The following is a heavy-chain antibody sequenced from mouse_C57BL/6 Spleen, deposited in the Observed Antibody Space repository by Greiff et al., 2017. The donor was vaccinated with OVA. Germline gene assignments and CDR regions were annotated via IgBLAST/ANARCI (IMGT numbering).Heavy chain of an antibody. CDR1: GFTFSSYA. V-gene: IGHV5-4*01. J-gene: IGHJ3*01. Sequence: EVQVVESGGGLVKPGGSLKLSCAASGFTFSSYAMSWVSQTPEKRLEWVATISDGGSYTYYPDNVQGRFTISRDNAKNNLYLQMSHLKAEDTAMYSCARDGTVVATRAWFAYWGQGTLGTVSA. D-gene: IGHD1-1*01. CDR3: ARDGTVVATRAWFAY. CDR2: ISDGGSYT.